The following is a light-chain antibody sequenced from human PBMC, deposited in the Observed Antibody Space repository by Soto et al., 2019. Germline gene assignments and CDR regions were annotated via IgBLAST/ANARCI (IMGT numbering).Light chain of an antibody. J-gene: IGKJ4*01. Sequence: DIQMTQSPSSVSASIGDTVTITCRASQDISTLLDWYQQKPGKAPQLLIYGASTLESGVPSRFSGRGSGTDFTLTISSLQPEDFATSFCQQADSFPLNFGGGTKVEIK. CDR3: QQADSFPLN. CDR1: QDISTL. V-gene: IGKV1D-12*01. CDR2: GAS.